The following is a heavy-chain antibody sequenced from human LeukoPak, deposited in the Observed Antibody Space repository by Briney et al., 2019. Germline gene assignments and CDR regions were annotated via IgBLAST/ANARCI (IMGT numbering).Heavy chain of an antibody. J-gene: IGHJ4*02. Sequence: SQTLSLTCTVSGGSISNGGYYWSWIRQPPGKGLKWIGEINHSGSTNYNPSLKSRVTVSVDTSKNQFSLKLSSVTAADTAVYYCARGTSRDGYKIDYWGQGTLVTVSS. CDR2: INHSGST. V-gene: IGHV4-34*01. D-gene: IGHD5-24*01. CDR3: ARGTSRDGYKIDY. CDR1: GGSISNGGYY.